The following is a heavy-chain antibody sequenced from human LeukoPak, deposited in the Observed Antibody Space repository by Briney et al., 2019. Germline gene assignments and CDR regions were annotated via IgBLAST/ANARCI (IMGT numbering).Heavy chain of an antibody. Sequence: QPGGSLRLSCAASGFTFSSYWMSWVRQAPGKGLEWVANIKQDGSEKYYVDSVKGRFTISRDNAKNSLYLQMNSLRAEDTAVYYCARVVVVVAATSLQYYYYGMDVWGQGTTVTVSS. CDR2: IKQDGSEK. CDR3: ARVVVVVAATSLQYYYYGMDV. D-gene: IGHD2-15*01. V-gene: IGHV3-7*03. CDR1: GFTFSSYW. J-gene: IGHJ6*02.